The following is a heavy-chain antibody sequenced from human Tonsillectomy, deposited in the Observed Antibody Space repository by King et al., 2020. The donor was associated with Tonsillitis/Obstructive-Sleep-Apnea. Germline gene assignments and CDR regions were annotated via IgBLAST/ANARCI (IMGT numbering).Heavy chain of an antibody. CDR3: ARHLGGDFHHLYFDL. D-gene: IGHD4-17*01. CDR2: IKQDGREK. J-gene: IGHJ2*01. Sequence: VQLVESGGGLVQPGGSLRLSCAASGFTFSSCWMSWVRQAPGKGLEWVANIKQDGREKYYVDSVKGRFTISRDNAKNSLYLQMNSLRAEDTAVYYCARHLGGDFHHLYFDLWGRGTLITVSS. CDR1: GFTFSSCW. V-gene: IGHV3-7*03.